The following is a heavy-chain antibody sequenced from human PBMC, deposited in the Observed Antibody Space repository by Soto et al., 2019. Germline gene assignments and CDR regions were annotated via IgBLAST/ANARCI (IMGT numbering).Heavy chain of an antibody. CDR3: ARDVGLVISKYYFDY. J-gene: IGHJ4*02. CDR2: INSDGSST. Sequence: PGGSLRLSCAASGFTFSSYWMHWVRQAPGKGLVWVSRINSDGSSTSYADSVKGRFTISRDNAKNTLYLQMNSLRAEDTAVYYCARDVGLVISKYYFDYRGQGTLVTVSS. V-gene: IGHV3-74*01. CDR1: GFTFSSYW. D-gene: IGHD3-9*01.